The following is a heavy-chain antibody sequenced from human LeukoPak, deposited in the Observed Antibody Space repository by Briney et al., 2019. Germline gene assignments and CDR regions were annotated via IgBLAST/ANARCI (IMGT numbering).Heavy chain of an antibody. V-gene: IGHV4-34*01. CDR1: GGSISSYY. D-gene: IGHD3-10*01. J-gene: IGHJ6*02. CDR3: ARGPPYYYGSGSYYYYYGMDV. CDR2: INHSGST. Sequence: TSETLSLTCTVSGGSISSYYWSWIRQPPGKGLEWIGEINHSGSTNYNPSLKSRVTISVDTSKNQFSLKLSSVTAADTAVYYCARGPPYYYGSGSYYYYYGMDVWGQGTTVTVSS.